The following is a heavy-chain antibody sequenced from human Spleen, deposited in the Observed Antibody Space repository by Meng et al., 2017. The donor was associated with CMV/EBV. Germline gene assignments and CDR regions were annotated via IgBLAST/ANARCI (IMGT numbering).Heavy chain of an antibody. CDR2: IYYNGDA. V-gene: IGHV4-31*03. CDR1: GGSITSDHSY. CDR3: ARSSDYGTKIDV. D-gene: IGHD1-14*01. J-gene: IGHJ6*02. Sequence: SETLSLTCTVSGGSITSDHSYWNWIRQHPGKGLEWIGFIYYNGDAYYNPSLKSRLTISVDTSKKQFSLKLSSVTAADTAVYYCARSSDYGTKIDVWGQGTTVTVSS.